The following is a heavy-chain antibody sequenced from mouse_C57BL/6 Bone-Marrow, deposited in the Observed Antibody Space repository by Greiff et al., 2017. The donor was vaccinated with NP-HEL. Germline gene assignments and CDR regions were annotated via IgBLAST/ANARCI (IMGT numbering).Heavy chain of an antibody. CDR2: IDPENGDT. CDR1: GFNIKDDY. V-gene: IGHV14-4*01. Sequence: VQLKQSGAELVRPGASVKLSCTASGFNIKDDYMHWVKQRPEQGLEWIGWIDPENGDTEYASKFQGKATITADTSSNTAYLQLSSLTSEDTAVYYCTTWDYYGGDYWGQGTTLTVSS. CDR3: TTWDYYGGDY. J-gene: IGHJ2*01. D-gene: IGHD1-1*01.